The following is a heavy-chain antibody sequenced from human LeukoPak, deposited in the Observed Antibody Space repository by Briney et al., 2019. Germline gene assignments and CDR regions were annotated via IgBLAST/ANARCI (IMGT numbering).Heavy chain of an antibody. V-gene: IGHV3-23*01. Sequence: AGGSLRLSCAASGFTFSDYYMSWVRQAPGKGLAWVSSISGSGGSTYYADSVKGRFTISRDNSKNTLYLQMNSLRAEDTAVFYCAKEVVVIPAAGDNFDIWGQGTLVTVSS. J-gene: IGHJ3*02. CDR3: AKEVVVIPAAGDNFDI. CDR2: ISGSGGST. D-gene: IGHD2-2*01. CDR1: GFTFSDYY.